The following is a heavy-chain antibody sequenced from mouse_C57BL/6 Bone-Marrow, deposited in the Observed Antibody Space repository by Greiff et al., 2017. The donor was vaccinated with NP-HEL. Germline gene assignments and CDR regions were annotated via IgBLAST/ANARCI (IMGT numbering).Heavy chain of an antibody. CDR1: GYSITSGYY. CDR3: ARERGAWYFDY. V-gene: IGHV3-6*01. CDR2: ISYDGSN. Sequence: EVQLQQSGPGLVKPSQSLSLTCSVTGYSITSGYYWNWIRQFPGNKLEWMGYISYDGSNNYNPSLKNRISITRDTSKNQFFLKLNSVTTEDTATYYCARERGAWYFDYWGQGTTLTVSS. J-gene: IGHJ2*01.